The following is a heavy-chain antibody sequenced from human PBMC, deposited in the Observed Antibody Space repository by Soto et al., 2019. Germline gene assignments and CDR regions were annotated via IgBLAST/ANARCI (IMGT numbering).Heavy chain of an antibody. CDR1: GFTFSDHY. Sequence: EVQLAESGGGLVQPGGSLRLSCAASGFTFSDHYMDWVRQAPGKGLEWVGRSRDKVHSHTTEYAASVKGRFTISRGDSETSLYLQMNSLKTEDTAVYYCARGVVSTGYVDYWGQGTLVTVSS. CDR2: SRDKVHSHTT. J-gene: IGHJ4*02. V-gene: IGHV3-72*01. D-gene: IGHD5-12*01. CDR3: ARGVVSTGYVDY.